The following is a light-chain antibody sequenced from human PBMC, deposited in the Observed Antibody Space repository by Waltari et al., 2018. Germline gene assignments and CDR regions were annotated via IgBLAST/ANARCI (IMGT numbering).Light chain of an antibody. Sequence: DIQMTQSPSSLSASVGDRVTITCRTSYNVNRNLNWYQQKPGKAPNVLIYDASNLQSGVPSRFGGSGSGTDFTLTISSLQPEEDETYYSQQRLGVPYTFGQGTKLDIE. CDR2: DAS. J-gene: IGKJ2*01. CDR3: QQRLGVPYT. CDR1: YNVNRN. V-gene: IGKV1-39*01.